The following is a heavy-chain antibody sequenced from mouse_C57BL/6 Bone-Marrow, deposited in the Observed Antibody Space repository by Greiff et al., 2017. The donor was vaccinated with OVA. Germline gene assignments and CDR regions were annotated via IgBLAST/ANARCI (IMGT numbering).Heavy chain of an antibody. D-gene: IGHD2-4*01. CDR2: ISSGGSYT. V-gene: IGHV5-6*01. Sequence: DVHLVESGGDLVKPGGSLKLSCAASGFTFSSYGMSWVRQTPDKRLEWVATISSGGSYTYYPDSVKGRFTISRDNAKNTLYLHMSSLKSEDTAMYYCARHGGLRRYAMDYWGQGTSVTVSS. CDR1: GFTFSSYG. CDR3: ARHGGLRRYAMDY. J-gene: IGHJ4*01.